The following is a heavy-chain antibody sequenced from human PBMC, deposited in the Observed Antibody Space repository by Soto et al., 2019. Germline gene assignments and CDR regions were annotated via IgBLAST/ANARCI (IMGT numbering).Heavy chain of an antibody. CDR3: ARDKGVVTIAGTYFDL. Sequence: GGSLRLSCAASGFTFSSYIMNWVRQAPWKGLEWVSSISSSSSYIYYADSVKGRFTISRDNAKNSLYMQMNSLRAEDTAVYYCARDKGVVTIAGTYFDLWARGTMVTVSS. CDR1: GFTFSSYI. D-gene: IGHD3-3*01. J-gene: IGHJ2*01. CDR2: ISSSSSYI. V-gene: IGHV3-21*01.